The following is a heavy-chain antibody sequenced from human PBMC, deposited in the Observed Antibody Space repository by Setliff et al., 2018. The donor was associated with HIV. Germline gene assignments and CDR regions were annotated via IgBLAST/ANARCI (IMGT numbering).Heavy chain of an antibody. D-gene: IGHD4-17*01. J-gene: IGHJ6*03. CDR2: INPSGGST. V-gene: IGHV1-46*01. CDR1: GGTFSSYA. Sequence: ASVKVSCKASGGTFSSYAINWVRQAPGQGLEWVGVINPSGGSTDYAHRFQGRVTMTRDTSATTVYMELSSLRSEDTALYYCARAAPDYGTLYYMDVWGTGTTVTGS. CDR3: ARAAPDYGTLYYMDV.